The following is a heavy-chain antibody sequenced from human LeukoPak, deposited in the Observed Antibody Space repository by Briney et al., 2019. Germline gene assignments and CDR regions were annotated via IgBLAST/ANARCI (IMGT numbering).Heavy chain of an antibody. CDR1: GYTLTSYG. Sequence: ASVTVSYKASGYTLTSYGISWVRQAPGQGLEWMGWISAYNGNTNYEQKLQGRVTMTTDTSTSTAYMELRSLRSDDTAVYYCARGTVTDAFDIWGQGTMVTVSS. CDR2: ISAYNGNT. V-gene: IGHV1-18*04. J-gene: IGHJ3*02. CDR3: ARGTVTDAFDI. D-gene: IGHD4-17*01.